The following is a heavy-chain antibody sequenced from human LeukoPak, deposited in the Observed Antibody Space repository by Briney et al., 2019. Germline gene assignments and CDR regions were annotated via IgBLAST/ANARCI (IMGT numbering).Heavy chain of an antibody. CDR1: GGSISSSSYY. D-gene: IGHD5-12*01. CDR2: IYYSGTT. V-gene: IGHV4-39*01. CDR3: ARQFHGSGYVDDL. Sequence: PSETLSLPCRVSGGSISSSSYYWGWIRRPPGKGLEWIASIYYSGTTHYNPALKSRVTMSVDTSKNQFSLKLSAVTAADTAVYYCARQFHGSGYVDDLWGQGTLVTVSS. J-gene: IGHJ5*02.